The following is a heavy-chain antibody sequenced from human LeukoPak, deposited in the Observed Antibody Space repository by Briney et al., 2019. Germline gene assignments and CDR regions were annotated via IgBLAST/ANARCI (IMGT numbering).Heavy chain of an antibody. D-gene: IGHD3-10*01. V-gene: IGHV4-4*02. CDR1: GGSISSRNW. J-gene: IGHJ3*01. CDR3: AKPSNYYGSATDAFDF. CDR2: IHHSGST. Sequence: PSGTLSLTCAVSGGSISSRNWWSWVRQPPGKGLEWIGEIHHSGSTNYNSSLKSRVTISVDKSKNQFSLKLNSVTAADTAVYYCAKPSNYYGSATDAFDFWGQGTMVTVSS.